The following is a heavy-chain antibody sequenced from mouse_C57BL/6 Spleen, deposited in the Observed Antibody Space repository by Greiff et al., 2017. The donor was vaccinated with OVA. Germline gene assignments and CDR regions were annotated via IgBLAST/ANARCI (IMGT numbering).Heavy chain of an antibody. CDR3: ARLSIYYGYDDYAMDY. D-gene: IGHD2-2*01. CDR2: ISSGGSYT. J-gene: IGHJ4*01. V-gene: IGHV5-6*01. Sequence: EVKLVESGGDLVKPGGSLKLSCAASGFTFSSYGMSWVRQTPDKRLEWVATISSGGSYTSYPDSVKGRFTISRDNAKNTLYLQMSSLKSEDTAMYYCARLSIYYGYDDYAMDYWGQGTSVTVSA. CDR1: GFTFSSYG.